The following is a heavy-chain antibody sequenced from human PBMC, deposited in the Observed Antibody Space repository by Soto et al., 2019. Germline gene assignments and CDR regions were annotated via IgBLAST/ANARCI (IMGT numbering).Heavy chain of an antibody. CDR3: ARGHFDFWSGYPIEY. V-gene: IGHV1-18*04. D-gene: IGHD3-3*01. CDR2: VSTYNGDT. CDR1: GYTFSNYG. Sequence: QVQLVQSGAEVRKPGASVKVSCKASGYTFSNYGIYWLRQAPGQALEWLGWVSTYNGDTNYAQKFHDRVTMTTHTSTNTVSMELRSLKSDDTAVYYCARGHFDFWSGYPIEYWGQGTSVTVSS. J-gene: IGHJ4*02.